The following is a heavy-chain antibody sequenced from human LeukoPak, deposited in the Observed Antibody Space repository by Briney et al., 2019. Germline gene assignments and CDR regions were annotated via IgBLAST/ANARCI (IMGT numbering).Heavy chain of an antibody. J-gene: IGHJ5*02. Sequence: PGGSLRLSCAASGFTFSDYYMSWVRQAPGEGLVWVSRISGDGTTITYADSVKGRFTISRGNAKNTLYLQMNSLRAEDTAVYYCANMAVPALGQGTLVTVSS. CDR3: ANMAVPA. CDR1: GFTFSDYY. CDR2: ISGDGTTI. D-gene: IGHD6-19*01. V-gene: IGHV3-74*01.